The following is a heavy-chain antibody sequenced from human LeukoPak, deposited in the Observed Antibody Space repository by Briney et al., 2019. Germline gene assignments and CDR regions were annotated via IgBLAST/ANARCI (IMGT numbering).Heavy chain of an antibody. CDR1: GYIFPSYG. CDR3: ATIELRNFDWLVFDY. D-gene: IGHD3-9*01. J-gene: IGHJ4*02. V-gene: IGHV1-18*01. Sequence: GASVKVSCKASGYIFPSYGIGWVRQAPGQGLEWMGWISAYNGNTYYAQKLQGRVTMTEDTSTHTAYMELTGLRSDDTAVYYCATIELRNFDWLVFDYWGQGTLLSVSS. CDR2: ISAYNGNT.